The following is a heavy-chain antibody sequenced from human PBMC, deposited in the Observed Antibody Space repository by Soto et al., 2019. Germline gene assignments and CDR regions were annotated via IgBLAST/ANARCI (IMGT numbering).Heavy chain of an antibody. CDR2: IIPIFGTA. J-gene: IGHJ6*02. CDR3: ARAPLRDAKYYYYGMDV. V-gene: IGHV1-69*13. CDR1: GGTFSSYA. D-gene: IGHD3-3*01. Sequence: AASVKVSCKASGGTFSSYAISWARQAPGQGLEWMGGIIPIFGTANYAQKFQGRVTITADESTSTAYMELSSLRSEDTAVYYCARAPLRDAKYYYYGMDVWGQGTTVTVSS.